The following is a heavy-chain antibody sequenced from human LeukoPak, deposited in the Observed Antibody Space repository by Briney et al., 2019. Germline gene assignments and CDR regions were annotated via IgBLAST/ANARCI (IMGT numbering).Heavy chain of an antibody. CDR1: GFTVSNNG. CDR3: TGHGSSSY. CDR2: ISGTGGST. V-gene: IGHV3-23*01. Sequence: GGSLRFSCAASGFTVSNNGLSWFRQAPGNGLEWVSDISGTGGSTYYADSVKGRFTVSRDNSKNTLYLQMNSLRAEDTAVYYATGHGSSSYWGQGTLVTVSS. J-gene: IGHJ4*02. D-gene: IGHD6-13*01.